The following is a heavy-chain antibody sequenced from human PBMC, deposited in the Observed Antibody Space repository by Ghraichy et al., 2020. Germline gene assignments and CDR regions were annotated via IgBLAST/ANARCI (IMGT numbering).Heavy chain of an antibody. Sequence: SETLSLTCAVSGGSTSRINACSWVLQPPGNGLEWIGEIYHSGSTNYNPSLKSRVTISVDKSKNQFSLKLSSVTAADTAVYYCARDQGRIQLPDVWGKGTTVTVSS. D-gene: IGHD5-18*01. CDR3: ARDQGRIQLPDV. J-gene: IGHJ6*04. V-gene: IGHV4-4*02. CDR2: IYHSGST. CDR1: GGSTSRINA.